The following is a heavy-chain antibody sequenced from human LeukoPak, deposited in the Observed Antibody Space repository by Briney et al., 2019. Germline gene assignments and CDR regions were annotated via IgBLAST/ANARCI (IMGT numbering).Heavy chain of an antibody. D-gene: IGHD2-15*01. CDR2: INPNSGGT. J-gene: IGHJ3*02. Sequence: ASVKVSCKASGYTFTGYYMHWVRQAPGHGIEWMGWINPNSGGTNYAQKIQGRVTMTRDTSISTAYMEVSRLRSDDSVVYYCARSECSGSICFDAFDNWGQGTMVTVSS. CDR1: GYTFTGYY. V-gene: IGHV1-2*02. CDR3: ARSECSGSICFDAFDN.